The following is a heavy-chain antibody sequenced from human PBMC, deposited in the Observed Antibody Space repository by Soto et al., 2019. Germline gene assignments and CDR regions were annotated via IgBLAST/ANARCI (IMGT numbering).Heavy chain of an antibody. V-gene: IGHV4-61*01. CDR3: ARSMYYSDGSNYSPFDY. CDR1: GGSVSSGNYY. J-gene: IGHJ4*02. CDR2: FYYTGST. D-gene: IGHD3-22*01. Sequence: QVQLQESGPGLVKPSETLSLTCTVSGGSVSSGNYYWSWIRQPPGKGLEWIGYFYYTGSTNYNPSLQIRVTISIDAYKNQFSLRLGSVTAAGTAVYYCARSMYYSDGSNYSPFDYWGQGTLVTVSS.